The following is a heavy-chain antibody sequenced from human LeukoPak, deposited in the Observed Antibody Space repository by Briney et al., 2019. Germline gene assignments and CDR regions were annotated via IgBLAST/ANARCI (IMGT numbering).Heavy chain of an antibody. Sequence: SETLSLTCAVYGGFFSGYYWSWIRQPPGKGLEWIGEINHSGSTNYNPSLKSRVTISVDTSKNQFSLKLSSVTAADTAVYYCARGYVYYYMDVWGKGTTVTVSS. CDR1: GGFFSGYY. V-gene: IGHV4-34*01. CDR2: INHSGST. J-gene: IGHJ6*03. CDR3: ARGYVYYYMDV. D-gene: IGHD3-16*01.